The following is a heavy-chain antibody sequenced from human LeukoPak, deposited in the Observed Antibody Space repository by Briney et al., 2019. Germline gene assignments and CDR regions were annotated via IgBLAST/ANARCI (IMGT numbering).Heavy chain of an antibody. Sequence: GASVKVSCKAFGYTFTSNYMHWVRQAPGQGPEWMGVISPSGGSTTYAQKFQGRVTLTRDMSTSTDYLELSSLRSEDTAVYYCARDKVPSLGYCSGGSCYRGVYFDYWGQGTLVTVSS. CDR3: ARDKVPSLGYCSGGSCYRGVYFDY. CDR2: ISPSGGST. D-gene: IGHD2-15*01. V-gene: IGHV1-46*01. CDR1: GYTFTSNY. J-gene: IGHJ4*02.